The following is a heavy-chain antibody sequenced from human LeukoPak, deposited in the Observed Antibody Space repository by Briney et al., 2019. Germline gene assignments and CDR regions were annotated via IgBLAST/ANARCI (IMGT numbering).Heavy chain of an antibody. Sequence: PETLSLTCTVSGGSISSSSYYWGWIRQPPGKGLEWIGGIYYSGSTYYNPSLESRLTISVDTSKNQFSLKLSSVTAADTAVYYCARGSPYQHWGQGTLVTVSS. CDR2: IYYSGST. CDR3: ARGSPYQH. J-gene: IGHJ4*02. D-gene: IGHD2-2*01. CDR1: GGSISSSSYY. V-gene: IGHV4-39*01.